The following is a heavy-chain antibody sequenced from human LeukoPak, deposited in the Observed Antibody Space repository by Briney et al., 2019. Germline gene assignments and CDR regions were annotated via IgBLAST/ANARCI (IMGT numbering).Heavy chain of an antibody. CDR1: GFTFSSYA. J-gene: IGHJ4*02. D-gene: IGHD3-22*01. Sequence: PGGSLRLSCAAPGFTFSSYAMSWVRQAPGKGLEWVSAISGSGGSTYYADSVKGRFTISRDNSKNTLYLQMNSLRAEDTAVYYCAKSGFAYYYDSSGYRGDFDYWGQGTLVTVSS. V-gene: IGHV3-23*01. CDR2: ISGSGGST. CDR3: AKSGFAYYYDSSGYRGDFDY.